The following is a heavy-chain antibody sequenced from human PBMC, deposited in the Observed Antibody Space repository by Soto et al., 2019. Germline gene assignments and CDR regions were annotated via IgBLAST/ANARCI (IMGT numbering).Heavy chain of an antibody. D-gene: IGHD3-3*01. V-gene: IGHV3-21*01. CDR3: ARGGIYDSRMDV. CDR1: GFTFSSHS. Sequence: LRLSCAASGFTFSSHSMNWVRQAPGKGLEWVSSISSSSSYIYYADSVKGRFTISRDNAKNSLYLQMNSLRAEDTAVYYCARGGIYDSRMDVWGQGTTVTVSS. J-gene: IGHJ6*02. CDR2: ISSSSSYI.